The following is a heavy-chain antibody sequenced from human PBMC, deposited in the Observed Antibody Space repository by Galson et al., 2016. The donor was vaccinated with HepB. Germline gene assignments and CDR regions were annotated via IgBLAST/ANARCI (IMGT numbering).Heavy chain of an antibody. CDR1: GFTFTSYA. CDR2: IWYDGTNK. CDR3: ARWPRPIAVPGTDDAFDI. V-gene: IGHV3-33*01. Sequence: SLRLSCAASGFTFTSYAMHWVRQAPGKGLEWVAVIWYDGTNKYYADSVKGRFTISRDNSKNTLYLQMKSLRAEDTAVYYCARWPRPIAVPGTDDAFDIWGQGTMVTVSS. J-gene: IGHJ3*02. D-gene: IGHD6-19*01.